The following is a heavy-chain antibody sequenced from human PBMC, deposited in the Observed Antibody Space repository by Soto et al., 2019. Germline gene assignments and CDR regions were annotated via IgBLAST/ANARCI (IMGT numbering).Heavy chain of an antibody. D-gene: IGHD3-10*01. Sequence: ASVKVSCKASGYTFTGYYMHWVRQAPGQGLEWMGWINPNSGGTNYAQKFQGWVTMTRDTSISTAYMELSRLRSDDTAVYYCARYGSGSYYNPLPAHYGMDVWGQGTTVTVSS. CDR2: INPNSGGT. V-gene: IGHV1-2*04. J-gene: IGHJ6*02. CDR3: ARYGSGSYYNPLPAHYGMDV. CDR1: GYTFTGYY.